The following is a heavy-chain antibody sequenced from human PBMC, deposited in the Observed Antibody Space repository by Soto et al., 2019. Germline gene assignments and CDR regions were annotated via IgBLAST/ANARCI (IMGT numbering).Heavy chain of an antibody. CDR1: GFSLSTSGVG. J-gene: IGHJ4*02. CDR3: ARQKDYYDSSGPDY. CDR2: IYWDDDK. Sequence: QITLKESGPPLVKPTQTLTLTCTFSGFSLSTSGVGVGWIRQPPGKALEWLALIYWDDDKRYSPSLKSRLTITKDTSKNQVVLTMTNMDPVDTATYYCARQKDYYDSSGPDYWGQGTLVTVSS. D-gene: IGHD3-22*01. V-gene: IGHV2-5*02.